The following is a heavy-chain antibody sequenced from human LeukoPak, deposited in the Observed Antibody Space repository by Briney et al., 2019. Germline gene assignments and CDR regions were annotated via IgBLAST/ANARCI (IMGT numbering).Heavy chain of an antibody. Sequence: ASVKVSCKASGYTFTGYYMHWVRQAPGQGLEWMGWINPNSGGTNYAQKFQGWVTMTRDTSISTAYMELSRLRSDDTAVYYCARGGYVSFGSSGYYYGMDVWGKGTTVTVSS. CDR1: GYTFTGYY. D-gene: IGHD5-12*01. CDR3: ARGGYVSFGSSGYYYGMDV. J-gene: IGHJ6*04. V-gene: IGHV1-2*04. CDR2: INPNSGGT.